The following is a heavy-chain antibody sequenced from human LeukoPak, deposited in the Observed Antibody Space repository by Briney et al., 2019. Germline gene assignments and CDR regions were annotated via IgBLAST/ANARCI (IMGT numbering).Heavy chain of an antibody. J-gene: IGHJ5*02. CDR2: IKQDGSEK. CDR3: ARVKVTIFGVVMGRWFDP. CDR1: GFTFSSYW. D-gene: IGHD3-3*01. Sequence: PGGSLRLSCAASGFTFSSYWMSWVRQAPGKGLEWVANIKQDGSEKYHVDSVKGRFTISRDNAKNSLYLQMNSLRAEDTAVYYCARVKVTIFGVVMGRWFDPWGQGTLVTVSS. V-gene: IGHV3-7*01.